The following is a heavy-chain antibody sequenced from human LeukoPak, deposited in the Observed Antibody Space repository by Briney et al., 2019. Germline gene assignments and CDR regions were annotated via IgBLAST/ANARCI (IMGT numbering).Heavy chain of an antibody. CDR2: ISGSGGST. CDR3: AKDLVPYYYDSSGGNPWYYFDY. Sequence: PGGSLRLSCAASGFTFSSYAMSWVRQAPGKGLEWVSAISGSGGSTYYADSVKGRFTTSRDNSKNTLYLKMNSLRAEDTAVYYCAKDLVPYYYDSSGGNPWYYFDYWGQGTLVTVSS. J-gene: IGHJ4*02. D-gene: IGHD3-22*01. CDR1: GFTFSSYA. V-gene: IGHV3-23*01.